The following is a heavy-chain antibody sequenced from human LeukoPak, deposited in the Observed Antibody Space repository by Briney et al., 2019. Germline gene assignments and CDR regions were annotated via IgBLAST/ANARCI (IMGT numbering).Heavy chain of an antibody. CDR3: TRQWLRVMDV. J-gene: IGHJ6*04. D-gene: IGHD6-19*01. CDR1: GFTFTAYS. CDR2: ISSSGHYI. Sequence: PGGSLRLSCASSGFTFTAYSMNWVRQAPGKGLEWISFISSSGHYIYYADSLKGRFTISRDNANSSLYLQISTLKAEDTAVYYCTRQWLRVMDVWGKGTTVTVPS. V-gene: IGHV3-21*01.